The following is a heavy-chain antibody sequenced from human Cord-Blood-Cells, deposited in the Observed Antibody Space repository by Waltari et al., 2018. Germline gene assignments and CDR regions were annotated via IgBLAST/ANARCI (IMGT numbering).Heavy chain of an antibody. CDR2: INAGNGNT. D-gene: IGHD3-10*01. Sequence: QVQLVQSGAEVKKPGASVKVSCKASGYTFTSYAMHWVRQAPGQRLEWMGWINAGNGNTKYSEKFQGRVTITRDTSASTAYMELSSLRSEDTAGYYCARDGVGSYYYYGMDVWGQGTTVTVSS. CDR1: GYTFTSYA. CDR3: ARDGVGSYYYYGMDV. J-gene: IGHJ6*02. V-gene: IGHV1-3*01.